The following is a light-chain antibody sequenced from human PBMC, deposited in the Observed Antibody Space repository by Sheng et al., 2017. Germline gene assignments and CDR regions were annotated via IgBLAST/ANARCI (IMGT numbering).Light chain of an antibody. Sequence: QLVLTQAPSASASLGASVKLTCTLNSGHNDYVIAWHQQQPGKGPRYLMKINTDGSHTKGDGIPARFLGSKSGAERYLTISSLQSEDEAVYYCQTWGTGIGIFGGGTRLTVL. CDR2: INTDGSH. J-gene: IGLJ2*01. V-gene: IGLV4-69*01. CDR3: QTWGTGIGI. CDR1: SGHNDYV.